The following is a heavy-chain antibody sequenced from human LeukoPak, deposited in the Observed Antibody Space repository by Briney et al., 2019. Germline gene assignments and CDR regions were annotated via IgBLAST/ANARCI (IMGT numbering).Heavy chain of an antibody. D-gene: IGHD2-2*01. CDR3: ARDQSSCSSTSCYDWFDP. CDR1: GYTFTGYY. V-gene: IGHV1-2*04. CDR2: INPNSGGT. Sequence: ASVKVSCKASGYTFTGYYTHWVRQAPGQGLEWMGWINPNSGGTNYAQKFQGWVTMTRDTSISTAYMELSRLRSDDTAVYYCARDQSSCSSTSCYDWFDPWGRGTLVTVSS. J-gene: IGHJ5*02.